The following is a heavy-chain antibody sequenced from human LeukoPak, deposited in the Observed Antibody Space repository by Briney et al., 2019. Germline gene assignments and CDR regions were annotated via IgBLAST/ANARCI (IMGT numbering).Heavy chain of an antibody. V-gene: IGHV3-53*01. CDR2: IYSGGST. J-gene: IGHJ6*03. CDR1: GFTFDDYG. CDR3: AGAVSPTKYYYYYYMDV. Sequence: GGSLRLSCAASGFTFDDYGMSWVRQAPGEGLEWVSVIYSGGSTYYADSVKGRFTISRDNSKNTLYLQMNSLRAEDTAVYYCAGAVSPTKYYYYYYMDVWGKGTTVTISS. D-gene: IGHD2-8*01.